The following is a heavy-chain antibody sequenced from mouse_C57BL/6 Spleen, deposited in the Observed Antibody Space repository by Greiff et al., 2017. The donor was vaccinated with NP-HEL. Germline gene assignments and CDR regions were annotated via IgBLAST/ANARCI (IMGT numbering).Heavy chain of an antibody. CDR1: GFTFSSYG. D-gene: IGHD1-1*01. Sequence: DVKLVESGGDLVKPGGSLKLSCAASGFTFSSYGMSWVRQTPDKRLEWVATISSGGSYTYYPDSVKGRFTISRDNAKNTLYLQMSSLKSEDTAMYYCARDHYGSSGAMDYWGQGTSVTVSS. J-gene: IGHJ4*01. V-gene: IGHV5-6*02. CDR3: ARDHYGSSGAMDY. CDR2: ISSGGSYT.